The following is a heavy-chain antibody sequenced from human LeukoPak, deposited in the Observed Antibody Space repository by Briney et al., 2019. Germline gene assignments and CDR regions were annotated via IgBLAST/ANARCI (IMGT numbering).Heavy chain of an antibody. CDR2: LYNSGST. Sequence: SETLSLTCTVSGGSISSYYWSWIRQPPGKGLEWIGHLYNSGSTNYNPSLQSRVTMSVDTSKNQFSLRLSSVTAADTAVYYCARAVADKTFDYWGPGTLVTVSS. CDR1: GGSISSYY. V-gene: IGHV4-59*08. CDR3: ARAVADKTFDY. J-gene: IGHJ4*02.